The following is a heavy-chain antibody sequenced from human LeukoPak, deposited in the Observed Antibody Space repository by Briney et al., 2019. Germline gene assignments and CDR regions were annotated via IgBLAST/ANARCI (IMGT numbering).Heavy chain of an antibody. J-gene: IGHJ4*02. Sequence: GGSLRLSCAASGFTFSVYWMHWVRQAPGKGLEGVAVIWYDGSYKYYADSVKGRFTISRDNSKNTLHLQMNSLRAEDTAIYYCARERIAAAAAFDYWGQGTLVTVSS. V-gene: IGHV3-33*08. CDR3: ARERIAAAAAFDY. D-gene: IGHD6-13*01. CDR1: GFTFSVYW. CDR2: IWYDGSYK.